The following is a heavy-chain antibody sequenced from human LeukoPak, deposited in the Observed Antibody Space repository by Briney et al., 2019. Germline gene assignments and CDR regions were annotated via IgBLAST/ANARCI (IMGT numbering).Heavy chain of an antibody. D-gene: IGHD1-7*01. V-gene: IGHV3-23*01. CDR2: ISDSGGST. Sequence: GGSLRLSCAASGFTFSSYAMSWVRQAPGKGLEWVSAISDSGGSTYYADSVKGRFTISRDNSKNTLYLQMNSLRSEDTALYYCAKVWRGNYYDYWGQGTLVTVSS. CDR3: AKVWRGNYYDY. J-gene: IGHJ4*02. CDR1: GFTFSSYA.